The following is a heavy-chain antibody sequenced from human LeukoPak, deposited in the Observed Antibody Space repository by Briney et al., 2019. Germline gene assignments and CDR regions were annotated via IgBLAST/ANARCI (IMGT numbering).Heavy chain of an antibody. D-gene: IGHD3-16*01. CDR2: MNPNSGNT. CDR3: ARGRRLIVGEVCYYFDY. V-gene: IGHV1-8*01. Sequence: ASVKVSCKASGYTFTSYDINWVRQATGQGLEWMGWMNPNSGNTGYAQKFQGRVTMTRNTSISTAYMELSSLRSEDTAVYYCARGRRLIVGEVCYYFDYWGQGTLVTVSS. CDR1: GYTFTSYD. J-gene: IGHJ4*02.